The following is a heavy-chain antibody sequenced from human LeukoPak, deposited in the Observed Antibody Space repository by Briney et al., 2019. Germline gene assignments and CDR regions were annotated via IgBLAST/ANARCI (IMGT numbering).Heavy chain of an antibody. CDR3: VKDRGRWIQWDHLDH. J-gene: IGHJ4*02. CDR1: GFNFDDYA. D-gene: IGHD5-24*01. CDR2: ISWNSANT. Sequence: SGGXXXLXCXASGFNFDDYAMHXXXXXPXXXXXXXSXISWNSANTGYADSVQGRFTISRDNAKNSLYLQMNSLRAEDMALYYCVKDRGRWIQWDHLDHWGQGTLVTVSS. V-gene: IGHV3-9*03.